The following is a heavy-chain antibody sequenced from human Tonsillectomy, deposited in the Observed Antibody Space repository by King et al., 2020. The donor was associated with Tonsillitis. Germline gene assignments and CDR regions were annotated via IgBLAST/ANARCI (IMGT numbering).Heavy chain of an antibody. D-gene: IGHD2-15*01. CDR2: VYYSGST. CDR3: ARHGHCSGGSCYSKYYFDY. V-gene: IGHV4-39*01. J-gene: IGHJ4*02. CDR1: GGSISSSSYY. Sequence: QLQESGPGLVKPSETLSLTCTVSGGSISSSSYYWGWIRQPPGKGLEWIGSVYYSGSTYFNPSRKGRVTISVDTSTNQFSLKLSSVTAADTAVYYCARHGHCSGGSCYSKYYFDYWGQGTLVTVSS.